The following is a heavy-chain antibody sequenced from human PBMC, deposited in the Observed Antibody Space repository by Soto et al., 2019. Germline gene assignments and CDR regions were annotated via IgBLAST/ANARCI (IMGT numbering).Heavy chain of an antibody. V-gene: IGHV4-61*01. CDR2: IYYSGST. J-gene: IGHJ4*02. CDR3: ASGISVAGLDY. CDR1: GGSVSSGSYY. Sequence: SETLSLTCTVSGGSVSSGSYYWSWIRQPPGKGLEWIGYIYYSGSTNYNPSLKSRVTISVDTSKNQFSLKLSSATAADTAVYYCASGISVAGLDYWGQGTLVTVSS. D-gene: IGHD6-19*01.